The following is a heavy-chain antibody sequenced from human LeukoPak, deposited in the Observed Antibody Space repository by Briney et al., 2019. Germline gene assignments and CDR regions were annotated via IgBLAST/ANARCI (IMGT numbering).Heavy chain of an antibody. CDR3: ARGGLSYYDSSGYYGFDY. V-gene: IGHV1-2*02. J-gene: IGHJ4*02. Sequence: ASVKVSRKASGYTFTGYYMHWVRQAPGQGREWMGWINPNSGGTNYAQKFQGRVPMTSDTSISTAYMELSRLRSDDTAVYYCARGGLSYYDSSGYYGFDYWGQGTLVTVSS. D-gene: IGHD3-22*01. CDR1: GYTFTGYY. CDR2: INPNSGGT.